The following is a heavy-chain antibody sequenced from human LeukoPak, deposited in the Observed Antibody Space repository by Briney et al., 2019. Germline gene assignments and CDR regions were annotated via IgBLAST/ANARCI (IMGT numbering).Heavy chain of an antibody. CDR3: ARGDGLGGPNFDY. CDR2: IYYSGTA. Sequence: PSETLSLTCSVSGDSINRGDYYWSWIRQPPGKGLECIGYIYYSGTAYYNPSLKSRVTISVDTSKNQFSLKLSSVTAADTAVYFCARGDGLGGPNFDYWGQGTQVIVSS. V-gene: IGHV4-30-4*08. D-gene: IGHD3/OR15-3a*01. CDR1: GDSINRGDYY. J-gene: IGHJ4*02.